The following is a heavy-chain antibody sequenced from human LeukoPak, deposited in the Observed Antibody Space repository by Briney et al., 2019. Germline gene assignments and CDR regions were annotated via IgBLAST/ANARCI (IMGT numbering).Heavy chain of an antibody. D-gene: IGHD5-18*01. CDR2: ISYDGSNK. V-gene: IGHV3-30*04. CDR3: ARDSWDTAMVEGYYYYYMDV. CDR1: GFTFSGYA. J-gene: IGHJ6*03. Sequence: PGGSLRLSCAASGFTFSGYAMHWVRQAPGKGLEWVAVISYDGSNKYYADSVKGRFTISRDNSKNTLYLQMNSLRAEDTAVYYCARDSWDTAMVEGYYYYYMDVWGKGTTVTVSS.